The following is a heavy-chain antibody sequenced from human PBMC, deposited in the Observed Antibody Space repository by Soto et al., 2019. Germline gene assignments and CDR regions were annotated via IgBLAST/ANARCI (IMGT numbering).Heavy chain of an antibody. J-gene: IGHJ6*03. CDR3: ARHGDIVVVPAARAYYYYYMDV. Sequence: SETLSLTCTVSGGSISSYYWSWIRQPPGKGLEWIGYIYYSGSTNYNPSLKSRVTISVDTSKNQFSLKLSSVTAADTAVYYCARHGDIVVVPAARAYYYYYMDVWGKGTTVTVSS. CDR1: GGSISSYY. V-gene: IGHV4-59*08. D-gene: IGHD2-2*01. CDR2: IYYSGST.